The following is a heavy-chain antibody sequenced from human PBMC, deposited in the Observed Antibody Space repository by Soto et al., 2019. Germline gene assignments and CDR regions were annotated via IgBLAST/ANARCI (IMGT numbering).Heavy chain of an antibody. CDR3: ARDRGSGWSKADYYYYYGMDV. V-gene: IGHV3-33*01. D-gene: IGHD6-19*01. J-gene: IGHJ6*02. Sequence: QVQLVESGGGVVQPGRSLRLSCEASGFTFNSYGMHWVRQAPGKGLEWVATIWYDGSNRNYADSVKGRVTISRDNSKNTVYLQVNRLRAEDTAVYYCARDRGSGWSKADYYYYYGMDVWGQGTTVTVSS. CDR1: GFTFNSYG. CDR2: IWYDGSNR.